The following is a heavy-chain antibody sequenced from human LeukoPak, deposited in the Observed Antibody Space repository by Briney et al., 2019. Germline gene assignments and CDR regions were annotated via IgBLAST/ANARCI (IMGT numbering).Heavy chain of an antibody. CDR3: ARRAYYDSSGHTVFDY. J-gene: IGHJ4*02. Sequence: SETLSLTCTVSGVSISSYYWSRIRQPPGKGLEWIGYIYTSGSTNYNPSLKSRVTISVDTSKNQFSLKLSSVTAADTAVYYCARRAYYDSSGHTVFDYWGQGTLVTVSS. CDR2: IYTSGST. D-gene: IGHD3-22*01. CDR1: GVSISSYY. V-gene: IGHV4-4*09.